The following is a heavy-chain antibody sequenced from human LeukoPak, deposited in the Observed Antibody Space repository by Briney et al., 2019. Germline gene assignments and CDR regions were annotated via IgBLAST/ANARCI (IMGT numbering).Heavy chain of an antibody. CDR3: ARTYNPDY. D-gene: IGHD1-14*01. J-gene: IGHJ4*02. CDR1: GFIFSSTG. CDR2: IRYDGNNK. Sequence: GGSLRLSCTAYGFIFSSTGMHWVRQAPGKGLEWVSYIRYDGNNKYYGDSVKGRLTVSRDNSKNTLYLQMNSLRVEDTAVYYCARTYNPDYWGQGTLVTVSS. V-gene: IGHV3-30*02.